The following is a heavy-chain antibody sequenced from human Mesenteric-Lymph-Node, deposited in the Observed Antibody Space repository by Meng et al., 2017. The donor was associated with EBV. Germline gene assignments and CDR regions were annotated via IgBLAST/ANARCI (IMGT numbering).Heavy chain of an antibody. CDR1: GGHMSTGGHS. CDR3: ARFVETATTAYFDS. D-gene: IGHD3-10*01. CDR2: IYHSGST. J-gene: IGHJ4*02. Sequence: QLQLQESGSGLVKPSQTLSLTCAVSGGHMSTGGHSWTWTRQAPGKGLEWIGYIYHSGSTYYNESLKSRVTISMDRSKNQFSLMLNSVTAADTAVYYCARFVETATTAYFDSWGGGILVTVSS. V-gene: IGHV4-30-2*01.